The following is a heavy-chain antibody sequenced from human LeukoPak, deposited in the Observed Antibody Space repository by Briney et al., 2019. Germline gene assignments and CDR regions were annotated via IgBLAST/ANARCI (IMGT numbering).Heavy chain of an antibody. CDR3: AKVLLWFGEFTYYFDY. CDR1: GFTFSSYG. D-gene: IGHD3-10*01. CDR2: ISGSGGST. Sequence: PGGSLRLSCAASGFTFSSYGMSWVRQAPGKGLEWVSAISGSGGSTYYADSVKGRFTISRDNSKNTLYLQMNSLRAEDTAVYYCAKVLLWFGEFTYYFDYWGQGTLVTVSS. V-gene: IGHV3-23*01. J-gene: IGHJ4*02.